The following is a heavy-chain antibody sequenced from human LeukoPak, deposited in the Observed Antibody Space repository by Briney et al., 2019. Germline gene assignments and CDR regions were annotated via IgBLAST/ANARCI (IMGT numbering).Heavy chain of an antibody. CDR1: GGSISSXY. Sequence: XVSGGSISSXYXXXIRQPPGKGXXXXGXIFYSGGTNYNPSLKSRVAISVDTSKNQFSLKLSSVTAADTAVYYCARVESTIAAAGPDFDYWGQGTLVTVSS. CDR3: ARVESTIAAAGPDFDY. V-gene: IGHV4-59*01. J-gene: IGHJ4*02. D-gene: IGHD6-13*01. CDR2: IFYSGGT.